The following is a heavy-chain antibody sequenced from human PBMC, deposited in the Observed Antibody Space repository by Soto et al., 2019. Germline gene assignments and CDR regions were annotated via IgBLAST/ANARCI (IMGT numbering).Heavy chain of an antibody. CDR2: IYYSGST. CDR1: GGSISSGDYY. V-gene: IGHV4-61*08. Sequence: SETLSLTCTVSGGSISSGDYYWSWIRQPPGKGLEWIGYIYYSGSTNYNPSLKSRVTISVDTSKNQFSLKLSSVTAADTAVYYCARGGYSSSSFDYWGQGTLVTVSS. CDR3: ARGGYSSSSFDY. J-gene: IGHJ4*02. D-gene: IGHD6-6*01.